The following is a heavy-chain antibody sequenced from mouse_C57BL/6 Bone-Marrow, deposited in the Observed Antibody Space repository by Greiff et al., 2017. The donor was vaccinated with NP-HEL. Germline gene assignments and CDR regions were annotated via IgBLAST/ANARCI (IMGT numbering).Heavy chain of an antibody. D-gene: IGHD2-1*01. V-gene: IGHV1-26*01. CDR3: ARDYYGNYVAWFAY. J-gene: IGHJ3*01. Sequence: VQLQQSGPELVKPGASVKISCKASGYTFTDYYMNWVKQSHGKSLEWIGDINPNNGGTSYNQKFKGKATLTVDKSSSTAYMELRSLTSEDSAVYYCARDYYGNYVAWFAYWGQGTLVTVSA. CDR1: GYTFTDYY. CDR2: INPNNGGT.